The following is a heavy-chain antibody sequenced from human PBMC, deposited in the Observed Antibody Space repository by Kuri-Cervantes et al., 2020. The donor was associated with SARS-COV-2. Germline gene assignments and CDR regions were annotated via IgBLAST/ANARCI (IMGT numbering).Heavy chain of an antibody. CDR2: IRSKANSYAT. D-gene: IGHD1-26*01. Sequence: LSLTCAASGFTFSGSAMHRVRQASGKGLEWVGRIRSKANSYATAYAASVKGRFTISRDNAKNSLYLQMNSLRAEDMALYYCAKDMGEWDAFDIWGQGTMVTVSS. J-gene: IGHJ3*02. CDR1: GFTFSGSA. V-gene: IGHV3-73*01. CDR3: AKDMGEWDAFDI.